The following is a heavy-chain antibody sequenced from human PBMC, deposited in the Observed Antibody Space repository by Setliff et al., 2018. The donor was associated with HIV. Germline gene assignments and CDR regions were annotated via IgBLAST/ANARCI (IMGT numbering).Heavy chain of an antibody. CDR2: RWYDGSNK. Sequence: PGGSLRLSCAAFGFTFSSYGMHWVRQAPGKGLEWVAIRWYDGSNKYYADSVKGRFTISRDNSKNTLYLQMNSLRAEDTAVYYCTTVGGTGTKNYWGQGTRVTVSS. V-gene: IGHV3-33*01. J-gene: IGHJ4*02. CDR3: TTVGGTGTKNY. CDR1: GFTFSSYG. D-gene: IGHD1-1*01.